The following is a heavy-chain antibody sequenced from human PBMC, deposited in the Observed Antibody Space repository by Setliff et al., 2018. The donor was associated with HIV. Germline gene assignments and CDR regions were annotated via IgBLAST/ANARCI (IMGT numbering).Heavy chain of an antibody. Sequence: PGGSLRLSCAASGFNFSSHTMNWIRQAPGKGLEWVSSISSTGTYIYYADSMKGRFTISRDNAKNSLYLQMNSLRADDTAVYYCARAAEGYSGYDPDYYYYYGMDVWGQGTTVTVSS. CDR1: GFNFSSHT. D-gene: IGHD5-12*01. V-gene: IGHV3-21*01. CDR2: ISSTGTYI. CDR3: ARAAEGYSGYDPDYYYYYGMDV. J-gene: IGHJ6*02.